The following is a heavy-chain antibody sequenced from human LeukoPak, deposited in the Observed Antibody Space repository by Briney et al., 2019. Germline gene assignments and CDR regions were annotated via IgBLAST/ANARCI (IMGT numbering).Heavy chain of an antibody. Sequence: SQTLSLTCTVSGGSINNGGYYWSWIRQHPGKGLEWIGYIYYSGSTNYNPSLKSRVTISVDTSKNQFSLKLSSVTAADTAVYYCARLEAVAGTLDYWGQGTLVTVSS. CDR1: GGSINNGGYY. V-gene: IGHV4-30-4*01. CDR2: IYYSGST. J-gene: IGHJ4*02. D-gene: IGHD6-19*01. CDR3: ARLEAVAGTLDY.